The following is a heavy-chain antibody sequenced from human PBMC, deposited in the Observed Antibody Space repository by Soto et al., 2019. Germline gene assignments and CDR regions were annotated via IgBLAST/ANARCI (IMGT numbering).Heavy chain of an antibody. Sequence: SQTLSLTCAISGDSVSSKSAAWNWIRQSPSRGLEWLGRTYYRSKWYNDYAVSVKSRITINPDTSKNQFSLQLNSVTPEDTAFYYCARVPNPFLLKLGSEDAFDFPGQGIMVTV. V-gene: IGHV6-1*01. CDR3: ARVPNPFLLKLGSEDAFDF. CDR2: TYYRSKWYN. J-gene: IGHJ3*01. D-gene: IGHD5-12*01. CDR1: GDSVSSKSAA.